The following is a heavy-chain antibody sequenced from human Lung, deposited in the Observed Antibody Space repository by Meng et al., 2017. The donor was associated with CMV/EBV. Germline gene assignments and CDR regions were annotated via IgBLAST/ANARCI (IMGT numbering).Heavy chain of an antibody. CDR2: IHNDVI. D-gene: IGHD5-12*01. CDR1: GFTFSTYA. V-gene: IGHV3-23*03. J-gene: IGHJ3*01. Sequence: GGSXRLXXAASGFTFSTYAMSWVRQAPGKGLEWVSLIHNDVIHYADSVKGRFTISRDNSKNSLYLHMNSLRAEDTALYYCAKGGGRSYDDAFDVLGQGTMVXVSS. CDR3: AKGGGRSYDDAFDV.